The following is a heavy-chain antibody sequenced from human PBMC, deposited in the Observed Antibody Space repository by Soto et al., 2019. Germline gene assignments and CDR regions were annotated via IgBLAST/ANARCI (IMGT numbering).Heavy chain of an antibody. Sequence: SETLSLTCTVSGGSISSSSYYWGWIRQPPGKGLEWIGSIYYSGSTYYNPSLKSRVTISVDTSKNQFSLKLSSVTAADTAVYYCARLSGIAAAGRGYYYYGMDVWGQGTTVTVSS. D-gene: IGHD6-13*01. CDR3: ARLSGIAAAGRGYYYYGMDV. CDR1: GGSISSSSYY. V-gene: IGHV4-39*01. J-gene: IGHJ6*02. CDR2: IYYSGST.